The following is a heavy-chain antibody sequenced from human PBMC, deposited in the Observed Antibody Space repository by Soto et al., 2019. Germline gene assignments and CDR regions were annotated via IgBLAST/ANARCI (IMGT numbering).Heavy chain of an antibody. Sequence: ASVKVSCKASGYTFTSYYMYWVRHAPGQGLEWMGIINPSGGSTSYAQKFQGRVTMTRDTSTSTVYMELSSLRSEDTAVYYCARDYYGSGSYFAGFDYRGQGTLVTVSS. J-gene: IGHJ4*02. V-gene: IGHV1-46*01. CDR1: GYTFTSYY. D-gene: IGHD3-10*01. CDR3: ARDYYGSGSYFAGFDY. CDR2: INPSGGST.